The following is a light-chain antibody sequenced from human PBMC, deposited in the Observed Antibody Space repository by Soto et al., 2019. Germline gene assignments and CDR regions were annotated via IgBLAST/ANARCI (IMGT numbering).Light chain of an antibody. Sequence: QSVLTQPPSVSGAXGQRVTISCTGSTSDIGAGFDVHWYQQLPGKAPKLLIYGNTNRPSGVPDPFSGSKSGTSASLAITGLQAEDEADYYCQSYDSSLSGNYVFGTGTKVTVL. CDR1: TSDIGAGFD. V-gene: IGLV1-40*01. J-gene: IGLJ1*01. CDR2: GNT. CDR3: QSYDSSLSGNYV.